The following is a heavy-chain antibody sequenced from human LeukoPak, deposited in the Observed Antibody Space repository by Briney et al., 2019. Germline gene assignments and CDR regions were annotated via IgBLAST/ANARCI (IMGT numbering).Heavy chain of an antibody. CDR1: GFTFSSYG. CDR3: AKDSSGYYSGLFVY. J-gene: IGHJ4*02. D-gene: IGHD3-22*01. CDR2: IRYDGSNK. Sequence: AGRSLRLSCAASGFTFSSYGMHWVRQAPGKGLEWVAFIRYDGSNKYYADSVKGRFTISRDNSKNTLYLQMNSLRAEDTAVYYCAKDSSGYYSGLFVYWGQGTLVTVSS. V-gene: IGHV3-30*02.